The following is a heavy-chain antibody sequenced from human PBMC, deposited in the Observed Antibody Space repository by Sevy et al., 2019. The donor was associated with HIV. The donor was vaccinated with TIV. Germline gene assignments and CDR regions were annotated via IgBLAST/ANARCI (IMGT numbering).Heavy chain of an antibody. D-gene: IGHD3-16*01. Sequence: SETLSLTCTVSGGSMSSSDYFWGWVRQPPGKGLEWIGSIYYNGDTYHSPSLKSRVTVAVDTSKNQFFLTLTSVTAADTAIYYCARHGAWRFYFDFWCQGALVTVSS. CDR2: IYYNGDT. CDR3: ARHGAWRFYFDF. CDR1: GGSMSSSDYF. V-gene: IGHV4-39*01. J-gene: IGHJ4*02.